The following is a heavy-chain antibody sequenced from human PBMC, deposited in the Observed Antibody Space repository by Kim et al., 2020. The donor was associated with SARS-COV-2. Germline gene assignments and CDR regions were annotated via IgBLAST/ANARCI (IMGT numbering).Heavy chain of an antibody. Sequence: ASVKVSCKVSGYTLTELSMHWVRQAPGKGLEWMGGFDPEDGETIYAQKFQGRVTMTEDTSTDTAYMELSSLRSEDTAVYYCAIGAVGDTSYYYYMDVWGKGTTVTVSS. J-gene: IGHJ6*03. D-gene: IGHD1-26*01. CDR3: AIGAVGDTSYYYYMDV. CDR1: GYTLTELS. V-gene: IGHV1-24*01. CDR2: FDPEDGET.